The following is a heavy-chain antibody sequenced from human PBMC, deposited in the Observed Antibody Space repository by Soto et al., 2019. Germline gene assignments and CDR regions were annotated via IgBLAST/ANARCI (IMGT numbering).Heavy chain of an antibody. CDR2: IDFDGRST. CDR3: ARGGSTRWLRALDL. V-gene: IGHV3-74*01. Sequence: EVQLVESGGGLVQPGGSLRLSCAVSGFTFSNYYMQWVRQGPGKGLVYVARIDFDGRSTVHADSVKGRFTISRDNAKNTLYLQMNSLGAEDTGVYYCARGGSTRWLRALDLWGQGTLVTVSS. J-gene: IGHJ5*02. CDR1: GFTFSNYY. D-gene: IGHD5-12*01.